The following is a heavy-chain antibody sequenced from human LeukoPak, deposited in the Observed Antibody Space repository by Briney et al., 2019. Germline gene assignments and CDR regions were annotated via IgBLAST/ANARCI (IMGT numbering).Heavy chain of an antibody. CDR2: INPNSGGT. CDR1: GYTFTGYY. J-gene: IGHJ6*02. Sequence: ASVEVSCKASGYTFTGYYMHWVRQAPGQGLEWMGWINPNSGGTNYAQKFQGRVTMTRDTSISTAYMELSRLRSDDTAVYYCARDLLSPYGMDVWGQGTTVTVSS. V-gene: IGHV1-2*02. CDR3: ARDLLSPYGMDV.